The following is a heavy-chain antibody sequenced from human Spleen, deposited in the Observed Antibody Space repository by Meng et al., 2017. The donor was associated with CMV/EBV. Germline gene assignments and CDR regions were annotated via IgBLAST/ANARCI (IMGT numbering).Heavy chain of an antibody. CDR3: AKAEAGEYCTSTTCYSYDY. CDR2: ISGGGGST. CDR1: FSSYA. Sequence: FSSYAMSWVRQAPGKGLACVSAISGGGGSTYYADSVKGRFTIFRDNSKNTLYLQMNSLRAEDTAVYYCAKAEAGEYCTSTTCYSYDYWGQGTLVTVSS. D-gene: IGHD2-2*02. J-gene: IGHJ4*02. V-gene: IGHV3-23*01.